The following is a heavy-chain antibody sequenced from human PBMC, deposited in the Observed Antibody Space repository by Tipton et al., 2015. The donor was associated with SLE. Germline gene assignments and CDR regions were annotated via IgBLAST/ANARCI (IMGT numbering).Heavy chain of an antibody. CDR1: GGSISSSSYY. D-gene: IGHD6-13*01. CDR2: IYYSGST. CDR3: AVGAAGRDY. J-gene: IGHJ4*02. Sequence: LRLSCTVSGGSISSSSYYWGWIRQPPGKGLEWIGSIYYSGSTYYNPSLKSRVTISVDTSKNQFSLKLSSVTAADTAVYYCAVGAAGRDYWGQGTLVTVSS. V-gene: IGHV4-39*07.